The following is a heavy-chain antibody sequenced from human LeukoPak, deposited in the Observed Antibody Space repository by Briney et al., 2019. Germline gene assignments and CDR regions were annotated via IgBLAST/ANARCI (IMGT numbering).Heavy chain of an antibody. D-gene: IGHD3-3*01. V-gene: IGHV1-8*01. Sequence: ASVKVCCKASGYTFTSYDINWVRQATGQGLEWMGWMNPNSGNTGYAQKFQGRVTMTRNTSISTAYMELSSLRSEDTAVYYCARPKTRITIFGVVIGSPWFDPWGQGTLVTVSS. CDR2: MNPNSGNT. J-gene: IGHJ5*02. CDR1: GYTFTSYD. CDR3: ARPKTRITIFGVVIGSPWFDP.